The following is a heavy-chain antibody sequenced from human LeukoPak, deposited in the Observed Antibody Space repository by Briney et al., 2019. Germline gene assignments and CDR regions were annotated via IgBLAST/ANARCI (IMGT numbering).Heavy chain of an antibody. D-gene: IGHD2-15*01. V-gene: IGHV3-23*01. CDR2: MSGSSGST. CDR3: AKGSGAYAYLFDY. CDR1: GFTFSSYA. Sequence: PGGSLRLSCAASGFTFSSYAMTWVRQAPGKGLEWVSAMSGSSGSTYYADSVKGRFTISRDNSKNTLYLQMSSLRADDTAVYYCAKGSGAYAYLFDYWGRGTLVTVSS. J-gene: IGHJ4*02.